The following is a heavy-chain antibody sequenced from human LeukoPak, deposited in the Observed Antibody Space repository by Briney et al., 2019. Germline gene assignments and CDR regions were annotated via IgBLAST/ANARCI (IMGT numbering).Heavy chain of an antibody. J-gene: IGHJ4*02. CDR1: GGSISGYY. Sequence: PSETLSLTCTVSGGSISGYYWSWIRQPPGKGLEWIGYIYYNGSTYYNPSLKSRVTISVDTSKNQFSLKLSSVTAADTAVYYCARGYCSGGRCYLFDYWGQGTLVTVSS. V-gene: IGHV4-59*12. CDR2: IYYNGST. D-gene: IGHD2-15*01. CDR3: ARGYCSGGRCYLFDY.